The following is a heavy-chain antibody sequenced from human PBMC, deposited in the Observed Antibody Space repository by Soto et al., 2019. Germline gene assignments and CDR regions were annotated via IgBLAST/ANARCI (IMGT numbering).Heavy chain of an antibody. CDR1: GGSISSGGYY. J-gene: IGHJ6*02. CDR3: ARDNMGVHYGMAV. Sequence: SQTLSLTCTVSGGSISSGGYYWSWIRQHPGKGLEWIGYIYYSGSTYYNPSLKSRVAISVDTSKNQFSLKLSSVTAADTAVYYCARDNMGVHYGMAVWGQGTTVT. CDR2: IYYSGST. D-gene: IGHD3-16*01. V-gene: IGHV4-31*03.